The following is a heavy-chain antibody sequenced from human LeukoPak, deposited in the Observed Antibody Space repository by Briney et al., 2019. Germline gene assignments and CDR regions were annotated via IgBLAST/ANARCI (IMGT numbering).Heavy chain of an antibody. CDR3: ARGGSGNGFDY. CDR1: GYTFTSCD. D-gene: IGHD3-3*01. J-gene: IGHJ4*02. Sequence: ASVKVSCKASGYTFTSCDINWVRQAPGQGLEWMGVIITSGGSTTYAQKFQGRVTMTRDTSTSTVYMELSSLRSEDTAVYFCARGGSGNGFDYWGQGTLVTVSS. CDR2: IITSGGST. V-gene: IGHV1-46*01.